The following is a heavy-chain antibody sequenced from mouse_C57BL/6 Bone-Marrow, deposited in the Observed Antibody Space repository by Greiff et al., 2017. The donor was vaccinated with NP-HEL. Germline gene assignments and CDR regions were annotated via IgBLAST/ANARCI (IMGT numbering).Heavy chain of an antibody. V-gene: IGHV6-6*01. J-gene: IGHJ1*03. D-gene: IGHD1-1*01. Sequence: EVKLMESGGGLVQPGGSMKLSCAASGFTFSDAWMDWVRQSPEKGLEWVAEIRNKANNHATYYAESVKGRFTISRDDSKSSGYLQMNSLRAEDTGIYYCTRDGSSYRWYFDVWGTGTTVTVSS. CDR2: IRNKANNHAT. CDR3: TRDGSSYRWYFDV. CDR1: GFTFSDAW.